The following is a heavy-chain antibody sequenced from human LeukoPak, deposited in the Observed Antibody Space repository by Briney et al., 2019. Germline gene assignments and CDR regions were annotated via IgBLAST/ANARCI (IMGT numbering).Heavy chain of an antibody. V-gene: IGHV3-7*04. J-gene: IGHJ6*02. CDR2: IKQDGSEK. CDR1: GFTFSRSW. Sequence: GGSLRLSCAASGFTFSRSWMTWVRQAPGKGLEWVANIKQDGSEKYYVDSVKGRFTISRDNAKNSLYLQMNSLRAEDTAVYYCARSDYGMDVWGQGTTVTVSS. CDR3: ARSDYGMDV.